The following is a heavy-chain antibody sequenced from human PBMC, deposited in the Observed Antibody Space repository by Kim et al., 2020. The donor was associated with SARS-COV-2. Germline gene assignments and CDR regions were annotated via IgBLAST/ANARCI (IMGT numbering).Heavy chain of an antibody. CDR2: FDPEDGET. Sequence: ASVKVSCKVSGYTLTELSMHWVRQAPGKGLEWMGGFDPEDGETIYAQKFQGRVTMTEDTSTDTAYMELSSLRSEDTAVYYCATDLRNYYDSSGRRPLDYWGQGTLVTVSS. CDR3: ATDLRNYYDSSGRRPLDY. CDR1: GYTLTELS. D-gene: IGHD3-22*01. V-gene: IGHV1-24*01. J-gene: IGHJ4*02.